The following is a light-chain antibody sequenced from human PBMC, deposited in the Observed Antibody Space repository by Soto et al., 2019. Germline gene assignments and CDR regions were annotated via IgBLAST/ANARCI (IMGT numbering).Light chain of an antibody. Sequence: EIVVTQSPGTLSLSPGERATLSCRASQSVSSNYLAWYQQKPGQTPRLLIYGASNRATGIPDRFSGSGSGTDFTLTISRLEPEDFAVYYCQQHGSSAWTFGQGTRVEIK. CDR1: QSVSSNY. CDR3: QQHGSSAWT. J-gene: IGKJ1*01. CDR2: GAS. V-gene: IGKV3-20*01.